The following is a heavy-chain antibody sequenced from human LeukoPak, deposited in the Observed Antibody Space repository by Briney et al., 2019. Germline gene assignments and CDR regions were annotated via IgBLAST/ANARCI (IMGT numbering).Heavy chain of an antibody. V-gene: IGHV3-30-3*01. CDR3: ACTYDYVWGSYDY. Sequence: GRSLRLSCAASGFTFSSYAMHWVRQAPGKGLEWVAVISYDGSNKYYADSVKGRFTISRDNSKNTLYLQMNSLRAEDTAVYYCACTYDYVWGSYDYWGQGTLVTVSS. CDR2: ISYDGSNK. D-gene: IGHD3-16*01. J-gene: IGHJ4*02. CDR1: GFTFSSYA.